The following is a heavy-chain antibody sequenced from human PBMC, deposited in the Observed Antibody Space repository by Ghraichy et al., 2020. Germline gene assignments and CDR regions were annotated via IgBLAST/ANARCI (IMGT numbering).Heavy chain of an antibody. CDR3: AREGGSYGPFDY. Sequence: GGSLRLTCAASGFTVSGNYMSWVRQAPGKGLEWVSVIYSGGSTYYADSVKGRFTISRDNSMNTVYLQMNSLRAEDTAVYYCAREGGSYGPFDYWGQGTLVTVSS. CDR1: GFTVSGNY. V-gene: IGHV3-66*01. CDR2: IYSGGST. J-gene: IGHJ4*02. D-gene: IGHD3-16*01.